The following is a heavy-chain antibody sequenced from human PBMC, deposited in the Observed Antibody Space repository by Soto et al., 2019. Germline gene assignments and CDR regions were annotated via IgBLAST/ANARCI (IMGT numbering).Heavy chain of an antibody. CDR1: GFTFSSYG. V-gene: IGHV3-30*18. CDR3: AKERRGYCSGGSCYLGRYFDL. CDR2: ISYDGSNK. Sequence: QVQLVESGGGVVQPGRSLRLSCAASGFTFSSYGMHWVRQAPGKGLEWVAVISYDGSNKYYADSVKGRFTISRDNSKNTLYLQMNRLRAEDTAVYYCAKERRGYCSGGSCYLGRYFDLWGRGTLVTVSS. J-gene: IGHJ2*01. D-gene: IGHD2-15*01.